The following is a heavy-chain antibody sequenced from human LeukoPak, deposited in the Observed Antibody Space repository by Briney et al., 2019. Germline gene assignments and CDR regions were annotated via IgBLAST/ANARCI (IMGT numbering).Heavy chain of an antibody. D-gene: IGHD3-10*01. CDR2: IYHSGST. CDR3: ARAGVTYYYP. V-gene: IGHV4-38-2*02. J-gene: IGHJ4*02. Sequence: SETLSLTCTVSGYSISSGYYWGWIRQPPGKGLEWIGSIYHSGSTYYNPSLKSRVTISVDTSKNQFSLKLSSVTAADTAVYYCARAGVTYYYPWGQGTLVTVSS. CDR1: GYSISSGYY.